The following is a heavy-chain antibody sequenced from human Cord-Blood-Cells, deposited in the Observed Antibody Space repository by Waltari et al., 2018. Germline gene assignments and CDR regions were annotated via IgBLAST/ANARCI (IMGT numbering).Heavy chain of an antibody. CDR3: ARDTNLNAFDI. V-gene: IGHV4-31*03. Sequence: QVQLQESGPGLVKPSPTLSLTCPVSGGSISSGGYSWSWIRQHPGKGLEWIGYIYYSGSTYYNPSLKSRVTISVDTSKNQFSLKLSSVTAADTAVYYCARDTNLNAFDIWGQGTMVTVSS. CDR2: IYYSGST. CDR1: GGSISSGGYS. J-gene: IGHJ3*02. D-gene: IGHD2-8*01.